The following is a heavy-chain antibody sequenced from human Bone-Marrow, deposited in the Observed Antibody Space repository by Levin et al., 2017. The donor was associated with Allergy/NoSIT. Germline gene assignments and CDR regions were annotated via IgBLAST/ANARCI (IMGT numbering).Heavy chain of an antibody. CDR3: ARDRAYCRGGSCYYWYFDL. CDR1: GFIFNDHY. D-gene: IGHD2-15*01. J-gene: IGHJ2*01. Sequence: PGGSLRLSCAASGFIFNDHYMSWIRQAPGKGLEWVSYISGGSSDTDYVDSVEGRFTISRDNAKNSLYLQMNSLRAEDTAVYYCARDRAYCRGGSCYYWYFDLWGRGTPVTVSS. CDR2: ISGGSSDT. V-gene: IGHV3-11*05.